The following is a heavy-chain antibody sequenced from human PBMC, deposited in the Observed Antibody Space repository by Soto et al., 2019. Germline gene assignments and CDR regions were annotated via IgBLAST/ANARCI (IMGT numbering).Heavy chain of an antibody. CDR1: GGSISSGDYY. V-gene: IGHV4-30-4*01. J-gene: IGHJ5*02. CDR3: ARERPDGARLDP. Sequence: QVQLQESGPGLVKPSQTLSLTCTVSGGSISSGDYYWSWIRQPPGKGLEWIGYIYHSGSTYYNPYLKSRVTISVATSKNQFSLKLSSVTAADTAVYYCARERPDGARLDPWGQGTLVTVSS. CDR2: IYHSGST. D-gene: IGHD6-6*01.